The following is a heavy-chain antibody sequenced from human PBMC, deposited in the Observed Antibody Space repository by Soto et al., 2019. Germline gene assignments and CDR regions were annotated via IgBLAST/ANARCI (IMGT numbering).Heavy chain of an antibody. V-gene: IGHV3-9*01. CDR2: ISWNSGSI. D-gene: IGHD3-22*01. Sequence: EVQLVESGGGLVQPGRSLRLSCAASGFTFDDYAMHWVRQAPGKGLEWVSGISWNSGSIGYADSVKGRFTISGDNAKNSLYLQMNSLRAEDTALYYCAKVSGDYDSSGYYRNWGQGTLVTVSS. J-gene: IGHJ4*02. CDR1: GFTFDDYA. CDR3: AKVSGDYDSSGYYRN.